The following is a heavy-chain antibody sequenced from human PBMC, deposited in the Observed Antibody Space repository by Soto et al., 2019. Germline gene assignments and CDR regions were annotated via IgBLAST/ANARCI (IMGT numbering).Heavy chain of an antibody. J-gene: IGHJ4*02. Sequence: SETLSLTCSVSGGSISGSYWSWMRQPAGKGLEWIGRMFASGSTNYNPSLGSRVTLSIDRAKKQFSLKLNSVTAADTAVYFCARGRYNTGSSIPYFDNWGQGTLVTVSS. CDR1: GGSISGSY. CDR2: MFASGST. V-gene: IGHV4-4*07. D-gene: IGHD6-6*01. CDR3: ARGRYNTGSSIPYFDN.